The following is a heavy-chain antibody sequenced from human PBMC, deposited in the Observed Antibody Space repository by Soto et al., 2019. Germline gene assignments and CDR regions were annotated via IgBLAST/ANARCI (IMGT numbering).Heavy chain of an antibody. CDR1: GGSISSGDYY. D-gene: IGHD3-22*01. Sequence: LSLTCTVSGGSISSGDYYWSWIRQPPVKGLEWIGYSYYSGSTYYNPSLKSRVTISVDTSKNQFSLKLSSVTAADTAVYYCARGNTYYYDSSGTLFDYWGQGTLVTVSS. V-gene: IGHV4-30-4*01. CDR3: ARGNTYYYDSSGTLFDY. CDR2: SYYSGST. J-gene: IGHJ4*02.